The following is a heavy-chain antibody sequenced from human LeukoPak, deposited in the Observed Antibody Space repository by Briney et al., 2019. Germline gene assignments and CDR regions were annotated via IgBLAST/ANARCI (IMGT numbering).Heavy chain of an antibody. CDR3: ARVDAAMVTRYYYYGMDV. J-gene: IGHJ6*02. CDR1: GGTFSSYA. Sequence: SVKVSCKASGGTFSSYAISWVRQAPGQGLEWMGGIIPIFGTANYAQKFQGRVTIPADESTSTAYMELSSLRSEDTAVYYCARVDAAMVTRYYYYGMDVWGQGTTVTVSS. CDR2: IIPIFGTA. D-gene: IGHD5-18*01. V-gene: IGHV1-69*13.